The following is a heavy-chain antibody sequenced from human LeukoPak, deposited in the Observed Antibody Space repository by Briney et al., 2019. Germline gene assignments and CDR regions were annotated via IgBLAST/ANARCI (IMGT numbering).Heavy chain of an antibody. D-gene: IGHD6-13*01. CDR3: ARDMGSGSSSWSATQDY. V-gene: IGHV3-30*03. CDR2: ISYDGVNK. Sequence: GGSLRLSCAASGFTFSNYGMHWVRQAPGKGLEWVALISYDGVNKYYADSVKGRFTISRDNSKNTLYLRMNSLRAEDTAVYYCARDMGSGSSSWSATQDYWGQGTLVTVSS. CDR1: GFTFSNYG. J-gene: IGHJ4*02.